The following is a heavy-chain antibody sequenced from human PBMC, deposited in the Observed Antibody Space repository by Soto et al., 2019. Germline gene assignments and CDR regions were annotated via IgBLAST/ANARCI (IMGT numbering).Heavy chain of an antibody. Sequence: QVQLQESGPGLVKPSETLSLTCTVSGVSVRRFYYGWVRQSPGKGLEWIGNIYNGGTTNYNPSLKSRVAIFVHTSKHQLSVNLTSMTAAHTAIYYCVQTTGWPGFDLWGQGILFTVSS. CDR1: GVSVRRFY. CDR2: IYNGGTT. V-gene: IGHV4-59*02. CDR3: VQTTGWPGFDL. J-gene: IGHJ4*02. D-gene: IGHD6-19*01.